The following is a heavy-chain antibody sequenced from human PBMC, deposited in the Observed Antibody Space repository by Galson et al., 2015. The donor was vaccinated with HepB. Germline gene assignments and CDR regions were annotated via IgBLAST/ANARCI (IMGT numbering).Heavy chain of an antibody. CDR1: GGSFSGYY. D-gene: IGHD3-3*01. CDR2: INHSGST. J-gene: IGHJ1*01. V-gene: IGHV4-34*01. Sequence: LSLTCAVYGGSFSGYYWSWIRQPPGKGLEWIGEINHSGSTNYNPSLKSRVTISVDTSKNQFSLKLSSVTAADTAVYYCARIWSGYRYFQHWGQGTLVTVSS. CDR3: ARIWSGYRYFQH.